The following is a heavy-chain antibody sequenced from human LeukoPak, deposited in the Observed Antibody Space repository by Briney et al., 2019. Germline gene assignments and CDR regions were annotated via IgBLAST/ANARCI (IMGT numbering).Heavy chain of an antibody. CDR1: GFTFSNYA. CDR2: ISGSGATT. V-gene: IGHV3-23*01. J-gene: IGHJ6*02. Sequence: PGGSLRLSCAASGFTFSNYAMSWVRQAPGKGLEWVSVISGSGATTDHADSVMGRFTISRDNSKNTLYLQLDSLRADDTAVYFCAKGLWGAYYYGMDVWVQGTTVTVSS. CDR3: AKGLWGAYYYGMDV. D-gene: IGHD3-16*01.